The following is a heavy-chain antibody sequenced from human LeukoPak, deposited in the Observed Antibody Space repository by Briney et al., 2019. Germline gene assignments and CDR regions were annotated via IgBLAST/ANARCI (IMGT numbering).Heavy chain of an antibody. J-gene: IGHJ5*02. CDR2: INTNTGNP. CDR3: AREGGGYDILTGYSNNWFDP. Sequence: ASVKVSCKASGYTFTSYAMNWVRQAPGQGLEWMGWINTNTGNPTYAQGFTGRFVFSLDTSVSTAYLQISSLKAEDTAVYYCAREGGGYDILTGYSNNWFDPWGQGTLVTVSS. CDR1: GYTFTSYA. V-gene: IGHV7-4-1*02. D-gene: IGHD3-9*01.